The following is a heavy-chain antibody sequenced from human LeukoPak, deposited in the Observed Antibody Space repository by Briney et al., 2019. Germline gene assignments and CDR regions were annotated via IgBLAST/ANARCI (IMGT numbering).Heavy chain of an antibody. CDR1: GFAVSSKY. Sequence: PGGSLRLSCAAPGFAVSSKYMNWVRQAPGKGLEWVTVIYLDGRADYADSVKGRFTISSDNSKNTVYLQMNSLKDEDTAVYYCARDAETSLANWGQGTLVTVSP. CDR3: ARDAETSLAN. J-gene: IGHJ4*02. D-gene: IGHD5-24*01. CDR2: IYLDGRA. V-gene: IGHV3-66*01.